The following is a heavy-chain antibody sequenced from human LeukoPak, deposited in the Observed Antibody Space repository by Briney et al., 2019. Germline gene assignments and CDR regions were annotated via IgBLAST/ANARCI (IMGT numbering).Heavy chain of an antibody. Sequence: GRSLRLSCAASGFTFSSFGLHWVRQAPGKGLEGVAVISYEGSNKYYADSVKGRFTISRDNSKNTLYLQMNRLRTEDTAVYYCAKVLPRTTLVPPWSSGMDVWGQGTTVTVSS. CDR2: ISYEGSNK. J-gene: IGHJ6*02. D-gene: IGHD1-1*01. CDR1: GFTFSSFG. CDR3: AKVLPRTTLVPPWSSGMDV. V-gene: IGHV3-30*18.